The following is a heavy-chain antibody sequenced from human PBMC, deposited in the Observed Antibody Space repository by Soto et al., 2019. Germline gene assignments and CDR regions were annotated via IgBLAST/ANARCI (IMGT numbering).Heavy chain of an antibody. CDR2: INHIGST. CDR3: ARWHPTYLYYYYGMDV. Sequence: SETLSLNCAVYGGSFSGYYWSWIRQPPGKGLEWIGEINHIGSTNYNPSLKSRVTISVDTSKNQFSLKLSSVTAADTAVYYCARWHPTYLYYYYGMDVWGQGTTVTVSS. J-gene: IGHJ6*02. V-gene: IGHV4-34*01. CDR1: GGSFSGYY.